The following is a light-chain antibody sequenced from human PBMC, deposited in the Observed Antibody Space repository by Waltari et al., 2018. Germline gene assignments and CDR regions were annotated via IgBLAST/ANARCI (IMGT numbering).Light chain of an antibody. V-gene: IGKV1-5*03. CDR3: QQYNSYSGT. J-gene: IGKJ1*01. CDR2: KAS. CDR1: QNVGRW. Sequence: DIQMTQSPSTLSASVGDRVTVTCRASQNVGRWVAWYQQKSGKPPNLLIYKASSLDSGVPSRFSGSGYGTEFTLTSSSLQADDFATYYCQQYNSYSGTFGQGTKVEIK.